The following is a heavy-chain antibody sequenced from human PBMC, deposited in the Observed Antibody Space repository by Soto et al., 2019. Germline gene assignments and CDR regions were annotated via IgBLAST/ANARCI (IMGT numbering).Heavy chain of an antibody. CDR1: EFTFSNYA. J-gene: IGHJ4*02. V-gene: IGHV3-23*01. CDR3: AKATYDTTFYTSSFDS. CDR2: ITGSDGRT. D-gene: IGHD3-22*01. Sequence: GGSLRLSCAASEFTFSNYAMTGVRQAPGKGLEWVSLITGSDGRTYYADSVKGRFTISRDNSKNTLFLQMNSLRAEDTAVYYCAKATYDTTFYTSSFDSWGQGTLVTVSS.